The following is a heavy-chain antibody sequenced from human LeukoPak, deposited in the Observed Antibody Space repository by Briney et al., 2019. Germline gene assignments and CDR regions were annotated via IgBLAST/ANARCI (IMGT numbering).Heavy chain of an antibody. CDR1: GFTVSSNY. V-gene: IGHV3-66*01. CDR2: IYSGGST. D-gene: IGHD3-16*01. J-gene: IGHJ4*02. Sequence: PGGSLRLSCAASGFTVSSNYMSWVRQAPGKGLEWVSVIYSGGSTYYAVSVKGRFTISRDNSKKTLYLQMNSLRAEDTAVYYCARDLTAYFDYWGQGTLVTVSS. CDR3: ARDLTAYFDY.